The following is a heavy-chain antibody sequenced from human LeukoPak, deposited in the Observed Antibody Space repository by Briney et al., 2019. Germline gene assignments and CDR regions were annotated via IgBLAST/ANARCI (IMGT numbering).Heavy chain of an antibody. V-gene: IGHV3-30-3*01. J-gene: IGHJ4*02. D-gene: IGHD4-17*01. CDR3: ARLTPDYGDYSPFDY. CDR2: ISYDGSNK. CDR1: GFTFSSYA. Sequence: AGGSLRLSCAASGFTFSSYAMHWVRQAPGKGLEWVAVISYDGSNKYYADSVKGRFTISRDNSKNTLYLQMNSLRAEDTAVYYCARLTPDYGDYSPFDYWGQGTLVTVSS.